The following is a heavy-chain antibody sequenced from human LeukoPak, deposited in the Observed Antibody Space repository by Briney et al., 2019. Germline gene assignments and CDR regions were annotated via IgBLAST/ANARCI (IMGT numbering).Heavy chain of an antibody. CDR1: GFTFSSYT. Sequence: GGSLRLSCAASGFTFSSYTMSWVRQAPGKGLEWVSYISSSSSTIYYADSVKGRFTISRDNANNSLYLQMNSLRAEDTAVYYCAREFSAMSDYYYYMDVWGKGTTVTVSS. CDR3: AREFSAMSDYYYYMDV. J-gene: IGHJ6*03. CDR2: ISSSSSTI. D-gene: IGHD2-21*01. V-gene: IGHV3-48*04.